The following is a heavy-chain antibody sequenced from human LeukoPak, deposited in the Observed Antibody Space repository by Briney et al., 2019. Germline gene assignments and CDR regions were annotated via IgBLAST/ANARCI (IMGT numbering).Heavy chain of an antibody. J-gene: IGHJ2*01. Sequence: GGSLRLSCAASGFTVSSNYMSWVHQAPGKGLEWVSILSSSGGATYYADSVKGRFTISRDNSKNTLYLQMNSLRAEDTAVYYCAKKRVITTPAAIDWYFDLWGRGTLLTVSS. D-gene: IGHD2-2*01. V-gene: IGHV3-23*01. CDR2: LSSSGGAT. CDR3: AKKRVITTPAAIDWYFDL. CDR1: GFTVSSNY.